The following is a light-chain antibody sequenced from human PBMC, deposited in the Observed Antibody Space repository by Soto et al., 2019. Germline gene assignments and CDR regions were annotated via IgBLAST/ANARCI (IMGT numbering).Light chain of an antibody. CDR2: DAS. CDR3: QQYDNLPPCT. J-gene: IGKJ3*01. Sequence: DIQMTQSPSSLSASVGDRVTITCQASQDISNYLNWYQQKPGKAPKLLIYDASNLETGVPSRFSGSGAGTDFTITISSLQPEDIATYYCQQYDNLPPCTFGPGTKVDIK. V-gene: IGKV1-33*01. CDR1: QDISNY.